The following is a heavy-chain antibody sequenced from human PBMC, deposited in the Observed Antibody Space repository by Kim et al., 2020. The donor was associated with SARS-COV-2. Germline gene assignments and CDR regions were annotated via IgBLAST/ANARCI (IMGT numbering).Heavy chain of an antibody. CDR2: ISSSSSYI. J-gene: IGHJ5*02. CDR3: ARGSIDYDILTGSEQLNPFDP. CDR1: GFTFSSYS. D-gene: IGHD3-9*01. Sequence: GGSLRLSCAASGFTFSSYSMNWVRQAPAKGLEWVSSISSSSSYIYYADSVKGRFTISRDNAKNSLYLQMNSLRAEDTAVYYCARGSIDYDILTGSEQLNPFDPWGQGTLVTVSS. V-gene: IGHV3-21*01.